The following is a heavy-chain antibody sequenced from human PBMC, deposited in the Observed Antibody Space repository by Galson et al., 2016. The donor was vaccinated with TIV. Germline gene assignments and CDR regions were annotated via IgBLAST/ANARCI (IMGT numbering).Heavy chain of an antibody. J-gene: IGHJ4*02. CDR1: GYTFTNYG. D-gene: IGHD1/OR15-1a*01. CDR2: IGTYNGDR. Sequence: SVKVSCKASGYTFTNYGISWVRQAPGQGLEWMGWIGTYNGDRRYAQKFQDRVTMTTDTSTSTAYLEVRSLRSDDTAVYYCARDVHGTWPNMDQWGQGTLVTVSS. CDR3: ARDVHGTWPNMDQ. V-gene: IGHV1-18*01.